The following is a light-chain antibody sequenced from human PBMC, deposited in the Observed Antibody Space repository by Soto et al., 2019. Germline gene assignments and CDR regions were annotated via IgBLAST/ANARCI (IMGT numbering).Light chain of an antibody. CDR3: QQYDNLPFS. Sequence: DIQMSQSPSSLSASVGDRVTITCQASQDISNYLNWYQHKPGKPPKLLIYDASNLETGVPSRFSGSNSGTAFTLTITSLQSEDIAIYYCQQYDNLPFSFGGGTKVEIK. CDR2: DAS. CDR1: QDISNY. J-gene: IGKJ4*01. V-gene: IGKV1-33*01.